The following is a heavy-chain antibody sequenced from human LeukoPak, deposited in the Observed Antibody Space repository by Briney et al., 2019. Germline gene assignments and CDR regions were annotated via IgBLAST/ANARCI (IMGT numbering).Heavy chain of an antibody. V-gene: IGHV3-23*01. J-gene: IGHJ4*02. CDR1: GFTFSSYA. CDR2: ISGSGGST. Sequence: PGGSLRLSCAASGFTFSSYAMSWVRQAPGKGLEWVSAISGSGGSTYYADSVKGRFTISRDNSKNTLYLQMNSLRAEDTAVYYCANWPDYSNGFDYWGQGTLVTVSS. D-gene: IGHD4-4*01. CDR3: ANWPDYSNGFDY.